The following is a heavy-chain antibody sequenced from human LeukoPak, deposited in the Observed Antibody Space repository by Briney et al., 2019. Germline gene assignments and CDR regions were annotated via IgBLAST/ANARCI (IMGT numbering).Heavy chain of an antibody. V-gene: IGHV3-48*01. J-gene: IGHJ4*02. CDR1: GFTFSTYS. CDR3: AKDVPSMAAPFDH. Sequence: GGSLRLSCEASGFTFSTYSMNWVRQAPGKGLEWVSYINTSSSTIFYADSVKGRFTISRDNSNNTLYLQLSSLRVDDTAVYYCAKDVPSMAAPFDHWGQGALVTVSS. CDR2: INTSSSTI. D-gene: IGHD5-24*01.